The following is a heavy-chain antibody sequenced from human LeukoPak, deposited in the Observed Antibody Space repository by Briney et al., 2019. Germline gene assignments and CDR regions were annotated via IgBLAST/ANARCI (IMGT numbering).Heavy chain of an antibody. CDR2: IYYSGST. CDR3: ARGATAMVTLFDY. CDR1: GGSISSYY. Sequence: SETLSLTCTVSGGSISSYYWSWIRQPPGKGLEWIGYIYYSGSTNYNPSLKSRVTISVDTSKNQFSLKLSSVTAEDTAVYYCARGATAMVTLFDYWGQGTLVTVSS. V-gene: IGHV4-59*01. J-gene: IGHJ4*02. D-gene: IGHD5-18*01.